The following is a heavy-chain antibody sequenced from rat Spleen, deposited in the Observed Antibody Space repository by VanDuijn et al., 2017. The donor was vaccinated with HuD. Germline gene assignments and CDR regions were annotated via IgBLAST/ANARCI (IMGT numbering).Heavy chain of an antibody. J-gene: IGHJ3*01. CDR1: GFSLTNFG. CDR2: IWSGGTT. D-gene: IGHD1-4*01. V-gene: IGHV2-4*01. Sequence: QVQLKESGPGLVQPSQTLSLTCTVSGFSLTNFGVTWVRQPPGKGLEWIGAIWSGGTTDYSSALKSRLSISRDTSKNQVFLKMNSLQSEDTTTYYCARDYPGPFAYWGQGTLVTVSS. CDR3: ARDYPGPFAY.